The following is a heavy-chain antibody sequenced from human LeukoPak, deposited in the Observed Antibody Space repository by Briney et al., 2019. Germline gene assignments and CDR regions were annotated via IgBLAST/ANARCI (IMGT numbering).Heavy chain of an antibody. V-gene: IGHV3-73*01. D-gene: IGHD3-22*01. CDR1: GFTFSGSA. J-gene: IGHJ4*02. CDR2: IRSKANSYAT. Sequence: GGSLRLFCAASGFTFSGSAMHWVRQASGKGLEGVGRIRSKANSYATAYAASVKGRFTIPRDDSKHPAYLQMNSLKTEDTAVYYCTRRVDSSGYYGIDYWGQGTLVTVSS. CDR3: TRRVDSSGYYGIDY.